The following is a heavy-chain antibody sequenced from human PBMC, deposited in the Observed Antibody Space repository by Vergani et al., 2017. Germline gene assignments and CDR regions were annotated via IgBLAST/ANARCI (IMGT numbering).Heavy chain of an antibody. CDR3: ARAGGLVRGVMAGWFDP. CDR2: IYYSGST. J-gene: IGHJ5*02. V-gene: IGHV4-39*07. Sequence: QLQLQESGPGLVKPSETLSLTCTVSGGSISSSSYYWGWIRQPPGKGLEWIGSIYYSGSTYYNPSLKSRVTISVDTSKNQFSLKLSSVTAADTAVYYCARAGGLVRGVMAGWFDPWGQGTLVTVSS. D-gene: IGHD3-10*01. CDR1: GGSISSSSYY.